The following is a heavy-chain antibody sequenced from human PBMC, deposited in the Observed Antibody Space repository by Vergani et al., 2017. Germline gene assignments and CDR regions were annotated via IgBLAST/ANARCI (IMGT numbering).Heavy chain of an antibody. CDR3: AKHFRGWGIDY. V-gene: IGHV3-30*18. D-gene: IGHD3-16*01. CDR2: IQFDGSNQ. J-gene: IGHJ4*02. Sequence: QVQLVESGGGVVQPGRSLRLSCTASGFTFRSYGMHWVRQAPGKGLEWVAFIQFDGSNQYYADSVKGRFTLSRDFSKNTLYLQMNSLRTDDTATYYCAKHFRGWGIDYWGQGTQVIVSS. CDR1: GFTFRSYG.